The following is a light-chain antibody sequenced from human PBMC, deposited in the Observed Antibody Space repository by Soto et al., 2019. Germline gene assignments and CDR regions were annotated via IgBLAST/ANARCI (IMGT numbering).Light chain of an antibody. V-gene: IGLV2-14*01. Sequence: QSVLTQPASVSGSPGQSITISCTGSSSDVGGHNSVAWYQHNPGKAPKLMIYDVVSRPSGVSSRFSGSRSGNTASLSISGLQAEDEADYYCSSYTSSRLGVFGTGTKVTVL. CDR1: SSDVGGHNS. CDR3: SSYTSSRLGV. J-gene: IGLJ1*01. CDR2: DVV.